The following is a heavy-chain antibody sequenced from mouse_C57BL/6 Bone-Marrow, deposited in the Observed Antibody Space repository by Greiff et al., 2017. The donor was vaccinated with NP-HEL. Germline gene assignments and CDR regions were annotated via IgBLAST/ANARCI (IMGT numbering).Heavy chain of an antibody. CDR3: ARGISHIYYYGSRLFFDY. Sequence: QVHVKQSGAELVKPGASVKMSCKASGYTFTTYPIEWMKQNHGKSLEWIGNFHPYNDDTKYNEKFKGKATLTVEKSSSTVYLELSRLTSDDSAVYYCARGISHIYYYGSRLFFDYWGQGTTLTVSS. CDR2: FHPYNDDT. CDR1: GYTFTTYP. D-gene: IGHD1-1*01. J-gene: IGHJ2*01. V-gene: IGHV1-47*01.